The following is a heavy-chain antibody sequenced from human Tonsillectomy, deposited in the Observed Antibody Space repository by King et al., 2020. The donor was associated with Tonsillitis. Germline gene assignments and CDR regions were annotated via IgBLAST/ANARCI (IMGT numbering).Heavy chain of an antibody. J-gene: IGHJ1*01. V-gene: IGHV3-30*04. CDR2: ISYDGSYD. CDR1: GFLFSNSG. Sequence: VQLVESGGGVVQPGRSLRLSCAASGFLFSNSGVHWVRQAPGKGLEWVAGISYDGSYDYYADSVKGRFTISRDNSNNTLYLQLSSLRPEDTAVYYCAKDLLTVILGAGRFHHWGQGTLVTVSS. D-gene: IGHD1-26*01. CDR3: AKDLLTVILGAGRFHH.